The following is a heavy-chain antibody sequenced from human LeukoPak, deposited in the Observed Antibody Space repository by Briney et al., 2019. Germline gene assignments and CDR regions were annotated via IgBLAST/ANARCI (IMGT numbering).Heavy chain of an antibody. J-gene: IGHJ6*03. CDR2: IYTSGST. Sequence: SETLSLTCTVSGGSISSGSYYWSWIRQPAGKGLEWLGRIYTSGSTNYNPSLKSRVTISVDTSKNQFSLKLSSVTAADTAVYYCARDSGVAYDFWSGFTPDYYYYYMDVWGKGTTVTVSS. CDR3: ARDSGVAYDFWSGFTPDYYYYYMDV. D-gene: IGHD3-3*01. CDR1: GGSISSGSYY. V-gene: IGHV4-61*02.